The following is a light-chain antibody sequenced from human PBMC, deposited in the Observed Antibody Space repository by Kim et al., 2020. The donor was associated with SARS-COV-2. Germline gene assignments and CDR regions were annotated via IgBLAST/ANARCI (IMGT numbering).Light chain of an antibody. CDR1: SSDVGAPKYNY. CDR3: SSYTTISTWV. Sequence: QSALTQPASVSGSPGQSITISCTGTSSDVGAPKYNYVSWYQQHPDKAPRLIIHHVNQRPSGVTGRFSGSKSGNTASLTISGLQAEGEADYYCSSYTTISTWVFGGGTQLTVL. J-gene: IGLJ3*02. V-gene: IGLV2-14*03. CDR2: HVN.